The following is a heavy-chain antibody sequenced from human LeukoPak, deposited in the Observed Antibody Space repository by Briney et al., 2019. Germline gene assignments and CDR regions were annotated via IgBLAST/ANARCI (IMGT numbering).Heavy chain of an antibody. Sequence: ASVKVSCKASGYTFTSYGISWVRQAPGQGLEWMGWISAYNGNTNYAQKLQGRVTMTTDTSTSTAYMELRSLRSDDTAVYYCATLSGARYYYYYMDVWGKGTTVTVSS. CDR2: ISAYNGNT. D-gene: IGHD3-10*01. V-gene: IGHV1-18*01. CDR1: GYTFTSYG. J-gene: IGHJ6*03. CDR3: ATLSGARYYYYYMDV.